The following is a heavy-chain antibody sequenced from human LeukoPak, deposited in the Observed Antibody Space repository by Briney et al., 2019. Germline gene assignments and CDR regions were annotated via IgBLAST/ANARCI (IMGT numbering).Heavy chain of an antibody. J-gene: IGHJ4*02. D-gene: IGHD3-10*01. Sequence: GGSLRLSCAASGFAFSSYAMSWVRQAPGRGLEWVSAISGSGGSTYYADSVKGRFTISRDNSKNTLYLQMNSLRAEDTAVYYCITMVRGVDYWGQGTLVTVSS. CDR3: ITMVRGVDY. CDR2: ISGSGGST. CDR1: GFAFSSYA. V-gene: IGHV3-23*01.